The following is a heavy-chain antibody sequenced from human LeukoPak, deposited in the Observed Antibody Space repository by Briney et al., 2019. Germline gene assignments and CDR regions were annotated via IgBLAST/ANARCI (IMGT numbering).Heavy chain of an antibody. CDR1: GGTFSSYA. CDR3: ARTVGITMIAEIGAFVI. Sequence: PGASVKVSCKASGGTFSSYAISWVRQAPGQGLEWMGRIIPILGIANYAQKFQGRVTITADTSTSTAYMELSSLRSEDTAVYYCARTVGITMIAEIGAFVIWGQGTMVTVSS. J-gene: IGHJ3*02. D-gene: IGHD3-22*01. CDR2: IIPILGIA. V-gene: IGHV1-69*04.